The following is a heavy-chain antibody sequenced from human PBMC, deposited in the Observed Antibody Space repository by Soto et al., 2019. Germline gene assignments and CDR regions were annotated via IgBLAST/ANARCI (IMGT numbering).Heavy chain of an antibody. D-gene: IGHD1-7*01. CDR3: ARDRYGTTSLDY. CDR2: IYYSGST. Sequence: SETLSLTCTVSGGSISSGGYYWSWIRQHPGKGLEWIGYIYYSGSTYYNPSLKSRVTISVDTSKNQFSLKLSSVTAADTAVYYCARDRYGTTSLDYWSQGTLVTVSS. CDR1: GGSISSGGYY. V-gene: IGHV4-31*03. J-gene: IGHJ4*02.